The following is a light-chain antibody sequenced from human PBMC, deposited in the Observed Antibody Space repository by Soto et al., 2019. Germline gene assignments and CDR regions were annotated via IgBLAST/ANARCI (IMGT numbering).Light chain of an antibody. CDR3: SSYTSSSTLV. V-gene: IGLV2-14*01. Sequence: QSAVTQPASVSGSPGQSITLSCTGTSSDVGGYNYVSWYQQHPGKAPKLMIYEVSNRPSGVSNRFSGSKSGNTASLTISGLQSEDEADYYCSSYTSSSTLVFGTGTKVTVL. J-gene: IGLJ1*01. CDR1: SSDVGGYNY. CDR2: EVS.